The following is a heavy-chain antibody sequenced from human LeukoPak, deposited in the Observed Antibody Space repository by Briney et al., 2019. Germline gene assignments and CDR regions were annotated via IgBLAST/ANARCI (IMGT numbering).Heavy chain of an antibody. Sequence: GESLKISCKGSGYSFTSYWIGWVRPMPGKGLEWMGIIYPGDSDTRYSPSFQGQVTISADKSISTAYLQWSSLKASDTAMYYCARGYYDFWSGYFSSADYWGQGTLVTVSS. CDR3: ARGYYDFWSGYFSSADY. V-gene: IGHV5-51*01. CDR1: GYSFTSYW. J-gene: IGHJ4*02. CDR2: IYPGDSDT. D-gene: IGHD3-3*01.